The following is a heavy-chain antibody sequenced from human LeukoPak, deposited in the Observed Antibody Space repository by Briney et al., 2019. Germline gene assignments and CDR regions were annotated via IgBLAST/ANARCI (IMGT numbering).Heavy chain of an antibody. V-gene: IGHV3-7*04. CDR1: GFTFDDYG. CDR3: ARVEYSSSYDY. Sequence: PGGSLRLSCAASGFTFDDYGMSWVRQAPGKGLEWVANIKQDGSEKYYVDSLKGRFTISRDNTKNSLYLQMNSLRAEDTAVYYCARVEYSSSYDYWGQGTLVTVSS. D-gene: IGHD6-6*01. J-gene: IGHJ4*02. CDR2: IKQDGSEK.